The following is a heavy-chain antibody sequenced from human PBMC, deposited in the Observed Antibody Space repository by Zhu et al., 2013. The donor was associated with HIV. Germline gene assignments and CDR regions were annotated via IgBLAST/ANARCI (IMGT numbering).Heavy chain of an antibody. CDR1: GYTFTVYY. V-gene: IGHV1-2*02. D-gene: IGHD2-21*01. CDR2: INPNSGDT. J-gene: IGHJ4*02. Sequence: QVHLVQSGAEVKKPGASVKVSCKASGYTFTVYYMHWVRQAPGQGLEWMGWINPNSGDTNYAQKFHRRVTMTRDTSISTAYMELSRLKSDDTAVYYCARADRVVVDYWGQGTLVTVSS. CDR3: ARADRVVVDY.